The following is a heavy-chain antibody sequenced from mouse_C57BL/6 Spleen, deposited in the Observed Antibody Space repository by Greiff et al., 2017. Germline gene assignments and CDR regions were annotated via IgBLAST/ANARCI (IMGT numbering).Heavy chain of an antibody. V-gene: IGHV5-16*01. CDR3: ARDRGYGSSYDAMDY. CDR2: INYDGSST. D-gene: IGHD1-1*01. J-gene: IGHJ4*01. CDR1: GFTFSDYY. Sequence: EVKLMESEGGLVQPGSSMKLSCTASGFTFSDYYMAWVRQVPEKGLEWVANINYDGSSTYYLDSLKSRFIISRDNAKNILYLQMSSLKSEDTATXYCARDRGYGSSYDAMDYWGQGTSVTVSS.